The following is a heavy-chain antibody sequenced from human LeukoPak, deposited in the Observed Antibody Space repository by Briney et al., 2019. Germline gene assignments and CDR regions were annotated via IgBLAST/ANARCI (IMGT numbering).Heavy chain of an antibody. Sequence: PSETLSLTCAVYGGSFSGYYWSWIRQPPGKGLEWIGEINHSGSTNYNPSLKSRCTISVDTSKNQFSLKLSSVTAADTAVYYCARVFWSGYYGIDYWGQGTLVTVSS. D-gene: IGHD3-3*01. CDR3: ARVFWSGYYGIDY. V-gene: IGHV4-34*01. J-gene: IGHJ4*02. CDR1: GGSFSGYY. CDR2: INHSGST.